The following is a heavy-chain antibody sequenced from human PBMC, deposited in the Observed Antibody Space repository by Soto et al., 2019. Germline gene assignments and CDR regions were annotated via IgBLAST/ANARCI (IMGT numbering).Heavy chain of an antibody. V-gene: IGHV4-59*02. CDR3: ARAHISYYDFWSGYYIPSEGYAFDI. CDR1: GVSVRSGY. CDR2: ISHSGLR. D-gene: IGHD3-3*01. Sequence: PSETLSLTCIVSGVSVRSGYCTWIRQSPGKGLEWIGYISHSGLRHYRASLQSRLTMSVDTSKTQFSLKLSSVTAADTAVYYCARAHISYYDFWSGYYIPSEGYAFDIWGQGTMVTVSS. J-gene: IGHJ3*02.